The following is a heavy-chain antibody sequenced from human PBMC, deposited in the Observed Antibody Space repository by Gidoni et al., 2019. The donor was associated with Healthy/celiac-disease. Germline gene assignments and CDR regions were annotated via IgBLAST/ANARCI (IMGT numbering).Heavy chain of an antibody. Sequence: EVQLLESGGGLVQPGGSLRLSCAASGFTFSSYAMSWVRQAPGKGLEWVSAIIGSGGSTYYADSVKGRFTISRDNSKNTLYLQMNSLRAEDTAVYYCARAGERNLIVVVVAATIWFDPWGQGTLVTVSS. CDR3: ARAGERNLIVVVVAATIWFDP. D-gene: IGHD2-15*01. CDR1: GFTFSSYA. J-gene: IGHJ5*02. V-gene: IGHV3-23*01. CDR2: IIGSGGST.